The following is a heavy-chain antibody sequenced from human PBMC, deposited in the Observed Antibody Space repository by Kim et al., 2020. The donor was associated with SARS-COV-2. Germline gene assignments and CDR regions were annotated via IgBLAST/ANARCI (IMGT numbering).Heavy chain of an antibody. Sequence: GGSLRLSCAASGFAFSSYSMSWVRQAPGKRLEWVSAVAGSGSSTYYPDSVKGRFTISRDNSKNTLYLQMNSLRAEDTAVYYCAKRVTTSGDNAFDIWGQGTMVTVSS. CDR1: GFAFSSYS. J-gene: IGHJ3*02. CDR3: AKRVTTSGDNAFDI. V-gene: IGHV3-23*01. CDR2: VAGSGSST. D-gene: IGHD3-16*01.